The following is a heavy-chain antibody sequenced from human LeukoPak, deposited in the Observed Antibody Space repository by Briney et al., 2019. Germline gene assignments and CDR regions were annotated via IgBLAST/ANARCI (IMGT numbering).Heavy chain of an antibody. V-gene: IGHV4-4*07. D-gene: IGHD6-6*01. CDR2: IYTSGST. Sequence: SETLSLTCTVSGGSISSYYWSWIRQPAGKGLEWIGRIYTSGSTNYNPSLKSRVTMSVDTSKNQFSLKLSSVTAADTAVYYCASLTSSIAAWGDAFDIWGQGTMVIVSS. CDR3: ASLTSSIAAWGDAFDI. CDR1: GGSISSYY. J-gene: IGHJ3*02.